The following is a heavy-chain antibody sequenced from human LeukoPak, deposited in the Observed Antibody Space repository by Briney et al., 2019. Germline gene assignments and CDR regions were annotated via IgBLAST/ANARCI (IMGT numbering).Heavy chain of an antibody. CDR1: GYSISSGYY. Sequence: PSETLSLTCTVSGYSISSGYYWGWIRQPPGKGLEWIGSIYHSGSTYYNPSLKSRVTISVDTSKNQFSLKLSSVTAADTAVYYCARASGWVAAASDAFDIWGQGTMVTVSS. V-gene: IGHV4-38-2*02. J-gene: IGHJ3*02. CDR3: ARASGWVAAASDAFDI. CDR2: IYHSGST. D-gene: IGHD2-15*01.